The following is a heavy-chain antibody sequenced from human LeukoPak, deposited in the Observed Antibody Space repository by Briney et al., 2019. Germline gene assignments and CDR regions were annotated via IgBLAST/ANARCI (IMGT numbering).Heavy chain of an antibody. V-gene: IGHV3-23*01. J-gene: IGHJ4*02. Sequence: PGGSLRLSCAASGFTFSSYAMSWVRQAPGKGLEWVSAISDSGDTTRYADSVKGRFTISRDNSKNTLNLQLNSLRAEDTATYYCAKDHGGGGGGPGDYWGQGTLVIVSS. CDR2: ISDSGDTT. CDR1: GFTFSSYA. D-gene: IGHD4-23*01. CDR3: AKDHGGGGGGPGDY.